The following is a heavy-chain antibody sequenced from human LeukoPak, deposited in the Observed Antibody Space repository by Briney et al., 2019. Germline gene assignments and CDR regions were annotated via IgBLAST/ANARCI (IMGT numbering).Heavy chain of an antibody. D-gene: IGHD6-25*01. CDR3: ARVAARAGGLKSFDI. CDR1: GFAFSDHY. V-gene: IGHV3-72*01. CDR2: TRNKANSYTT. J-gene: IGHJ3*02. Sequence: GGSLRLSCAASGFAFSDHYMDWVRQAPGKGLEWVGRTRNKANSYTTEYAASVKGRFTISRDDSKNSLYLQMNSLKTEDMAVYYCARVAARAGGLKSFDIWGQGTMVTVSS.